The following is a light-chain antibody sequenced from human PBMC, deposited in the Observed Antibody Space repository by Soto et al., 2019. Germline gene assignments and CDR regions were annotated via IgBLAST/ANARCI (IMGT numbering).Light chain of an antibody. V-gene: IGLV1-44*01. J-gene: IGLJ2*01. CDR2: VNN. CDR1: SSNIGSKS. Sequence: QSVLTQPPSASGTPGQRVTISCSGSSSNIGSKSVNWYQHLPGTAPKLLIYVNNQRPSGVHDRFSGSKSGTSASLAIGGLQSEDEDDYYCVTWEDSLNGVVFGGGTKVTVL. CDR3: VTWEDSLNGVV.